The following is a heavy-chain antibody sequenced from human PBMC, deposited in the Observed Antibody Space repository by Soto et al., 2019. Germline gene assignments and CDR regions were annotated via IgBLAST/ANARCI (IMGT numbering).Heavy chain of an antibody. CDR2: IGSSSTYI. Sequence: WGSLRRSCSASGCTFSSYSMHWFRQAPGKGLEWVSSIGSSSTYISYADSVKCRFTISRDNAQNSLSMQMNSLRAEDTAVYYCVPQSTYFWGQGTLVTVSS. CDR1: GCTFSSYS. D-gene: IGHD3-10*01. V-gene: IGHV3-21*01. CDR3: VPQSTYF. J-gene: IGHJ4*02.